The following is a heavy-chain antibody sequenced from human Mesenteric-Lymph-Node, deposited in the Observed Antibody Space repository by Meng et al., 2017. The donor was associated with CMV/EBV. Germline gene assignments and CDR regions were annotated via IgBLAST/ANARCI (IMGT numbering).Heavy chain of an antibody. Sequence: LSLTCAASGFSLSAYEMNWVRQAPGKGLEWVSYISRSGTTLYYGDSVKGRINISRDNAKNSLYLQMNSLRVEDTAVYYCARAEYSSSSGYYYGMDVWGQGTTVTVSS. V-gene: IGHV3-48*03. CDR3: ARAEYSSSSGYYYGMDV. D-gene: IGHD6-6*01. J-gene: IGHJ6*02. CDR1: GFSLSAYE. CDR2: ISRSGTTL.